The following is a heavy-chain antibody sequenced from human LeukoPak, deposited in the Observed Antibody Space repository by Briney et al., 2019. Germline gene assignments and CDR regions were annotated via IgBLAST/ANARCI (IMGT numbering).Heavy chain of an antibody. D-gene: IGHD3-22*01. V-gene: IGHV3-30*04. CDR2: ISYDGSNK. Sequence: GRSLRLSCAASGFTFSSYAMHWVRQAPGKGLEWVAVISYDGSNKYYADSVKGRFTISRDNSKNTLYLQMNSLRAEDTAVYYCARDHYYDSSCYYFEYNWFDPWGQGTLVTVSS. CDR1: GFTFSSYA. J-gene: IGHJ5*02. CDR3: ARDHYYDSSCYYFEYNWFDP.